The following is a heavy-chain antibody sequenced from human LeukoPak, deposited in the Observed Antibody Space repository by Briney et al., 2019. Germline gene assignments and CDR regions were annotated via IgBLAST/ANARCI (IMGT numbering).Heavy chain of an antibody. Sequence: GRSLRLSCAASRFTFSSYAMHWVRQAPGKGLEWVAVISYDGSNKYYADSVKGRFTISRDNSKNTLYLQMNSLRAEDTAVYYCVRDPSPLYDSSGSSYFDYWGQGTLVTVSS. D-gene: IGHD3-22*01. CDR3: VRDPSPLYDSSGSSYFDY. J-gene: IGHJ4*02. CDR1: RFTFSSYA. V-gene: IGHV3-30*04. CDR2: ISYDGSNK.